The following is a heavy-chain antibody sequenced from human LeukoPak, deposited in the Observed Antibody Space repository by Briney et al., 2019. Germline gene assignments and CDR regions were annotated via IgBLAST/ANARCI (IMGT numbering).Heavy chain of an antibody. Sequence: ASVKVSCKASGYTFTSYYMHWVRQAPGQGLEWMGIINPSGGDTTYAQKFQGRVTMTRDTSTSIVYMELSSLRSEDTAVYYCARRGVTNNAGHYYYYMDVWGKGTTVTVSS. CDR1: GYTFTSYY. J-gene: IGHJ6*03. CDR2: INPSGGDT. D-gene: IGHD5-18*01. CDR3: ARRGVTNNAGHYYYYMDV. V-gene: IGHV1-46*01.